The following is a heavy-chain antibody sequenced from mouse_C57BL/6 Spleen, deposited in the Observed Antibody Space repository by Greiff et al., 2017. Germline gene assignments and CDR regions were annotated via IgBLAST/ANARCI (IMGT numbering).Heavy chain of an antibody. CDR1: GYTFTSYW. V-gene: IGHV1-61*01. J-gene: IGHJ2*01. Sequence: QVQLQQPGAELVRPGSSVKLSCKASGYTFTSYWMDWVKQRPGQGLEWIGNIYPSDSETHYNQKFKDQATLTVDKSSSTAYMQLSSLTSEDSAGYCCATVTRYFDYWGQGTTRTVAS. D-gene: IGHD2-13*01. CDR2: IYPSDSET. CDR3: ATVTRYFDY.